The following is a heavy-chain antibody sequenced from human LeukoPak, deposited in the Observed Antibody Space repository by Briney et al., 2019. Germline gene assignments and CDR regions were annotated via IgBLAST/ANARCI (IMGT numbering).Heavy chain of an antibody. CDR1: EFKFDDYA. J-gene: IGHJ2*01. CDR3: VRSVVVVAATPTHFDL. CDR2: ISWSSGHM. V-gene: IGHV3-9*01. Sequence: PGGSLRLSCAAAEFKFDDYAMHWVRQGPGKGLEWVAGISWSSGHMEYAESVKGRFTISRDKARNALYLQMDGLRRDDTALYYCVRSVVVVAATPTHFDLWGRGTQVIVSS. D-gene: IGHD2-15*01.